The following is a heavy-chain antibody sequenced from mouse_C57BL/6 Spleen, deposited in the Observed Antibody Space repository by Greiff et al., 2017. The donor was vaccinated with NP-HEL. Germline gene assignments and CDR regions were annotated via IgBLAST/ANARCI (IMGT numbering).Heavy chain of an antibody. J-gene: IGHJ2*01. CDR1: GYTFTSYW. V-gene: IGHV1-62-3*01. D-gene: IGHD1-1*01. CDR3: ARWGSSYEGGYYFDY. Sequence: QVQLQQPGAELVKPGASVKLSCKASGYTFTSYWMHWVKQRPGRGLEWIGRIDPNSGGTKYNEKFKSKATLTVDTSSSTAYMQLSSLTSEDAAVYYCARWGSSYEGGYYFDYWGQGTTLTVSS. CDR2: IDPNSGGT.